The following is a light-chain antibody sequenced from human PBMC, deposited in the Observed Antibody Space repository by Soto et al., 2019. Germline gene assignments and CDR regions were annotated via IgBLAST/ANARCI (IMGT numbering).Light chain of an antibody. CDR2: YNT. CDR1: SSNIGASYD. CDR3: QSYDNGRQWV. J-gene: IGLJ3*02. V-gene: IGLV1-40*01. Sequence: QSALTQPPSVSGAPGQRVTISCTGSSSNIGASYDVHWYQRLPGAAPKLLIYYNTNRPSGVPDRFSGSKSGTSASLAITGLRADDEGDYYCQSYDNGRQWVFGGGTQLTVL.